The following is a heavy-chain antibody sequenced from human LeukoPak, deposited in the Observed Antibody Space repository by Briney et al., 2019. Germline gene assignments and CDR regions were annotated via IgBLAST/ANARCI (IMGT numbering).Heavy chain of an antibody. CDR1: GLNFSDLG. D-gene: IGHD2-2*01. CDR2: IWPDGSSR. CDR3: ARDVRNSAALYY. V-gene: IGHV3-33*01. J-gene: IGHJ4*02. Sequence: GTSLTLPCTASGLNFSDLGMHWVRQAPGKGLDWVAYIWPDGSSRYYADPVKRRFTISRDNSKNTLYLQMNSLRAEDTAIYYCARDVRNSAALYYWGEGTLVTVSS.